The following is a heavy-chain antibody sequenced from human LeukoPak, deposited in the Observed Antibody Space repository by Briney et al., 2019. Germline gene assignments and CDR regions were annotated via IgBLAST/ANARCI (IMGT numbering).Heavy chain of an antibody. CDR2: IYTSGST. J-gene: IGHJ5*02. D-gene: IGHD3-10*01. Sequence: PSETLSLTCTVSGGSISSYYWSWIRQPAGKGLEWIGRIYTSGSTNYNPSLKSRVTMSVDTSKNQFSLKLSSVTAADTAVYYCARESGWFGEPPNWFDPWGQGTLVTVSS. CDR1: GGSISSYY. CDR3: ARESGWFGEPPNWFDP. V-gene: IGHV4-4*07.